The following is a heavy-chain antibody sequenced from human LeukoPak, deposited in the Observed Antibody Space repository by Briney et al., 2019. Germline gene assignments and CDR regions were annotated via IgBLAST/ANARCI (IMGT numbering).Heavy chain of an antibody. V-gene: IGHV1-8*01. CDR3: ARSGYYDFWSGYDYYYYMGV. CDR2: MNPNSGNT. CDR1: GYTFTSYD. J-gene: IGHJ6*03. Sequence: ASVKVSCKASGYTFTSYDINWVRQATGQGLEWMGWMNPNSGNTGYAQKFQGRVTMTRNTSISTAYMELSSLRSEDTAVYYCARSGYYDFWSGYDYYYYMGVWGKGTTVTVSS. D-gene: IGHD3-3*01.